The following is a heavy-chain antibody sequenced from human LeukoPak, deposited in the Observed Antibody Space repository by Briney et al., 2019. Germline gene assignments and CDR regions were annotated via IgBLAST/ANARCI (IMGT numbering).Heavy chain of an antibody. CDR3: ARERWLRKYYYGMDV. J-gene: IGHJ6*02. Sequence: GGSLRLSCAASGFTFSSYWMSWVRQAPGKGLEWVAHIKQDGSEKYYVDSVKGRFTISRDNAKNSLYLQMNSLRDEDTAVYYCARERWLRKYYYGMDVWGQGTTVTVSS. CDR2: IKQDGSEK. CDR1: GFTFSSYW. V-gene: IGHV3-7*01. D-gene: IGHD5-12*01.